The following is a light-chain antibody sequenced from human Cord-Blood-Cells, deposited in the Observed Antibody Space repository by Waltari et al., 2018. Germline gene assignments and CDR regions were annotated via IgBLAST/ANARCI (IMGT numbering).Light chain of an antibody. Sequence: QSVLTQPPSASGTPGQRVTISCSGSSSNIGSNYVYLYQQLPGTAPKLLFYRNKQRPSGVPDRLSGSKSSTSASLASSGLRSEDEADYYCAAWDDSLSGRVFGVGTKLTVL. V-gene: IGLV1-47*01. CDR2: RNK. CDR1: SSNIGSNY. J-gene: IGLJ3*02. CDR3: AAWDDSLSGRV.